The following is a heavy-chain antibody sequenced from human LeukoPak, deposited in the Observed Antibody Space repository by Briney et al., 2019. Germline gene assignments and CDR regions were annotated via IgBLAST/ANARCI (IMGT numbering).Heavy chain of an antibody. CDR3: AKGSRQFSSDKAGLIDY. V-gene: IGHV3-23*01. CDR1: GFTFSSYA. Sequence: PGGSLRLSCAASGFTFSSYAMSWVRQAPGKGLEWVSAISRCGGSTYYADSVKGRFTISRDNSKNTLFVQMSSLRAEDTAVYYCAKGSRQFSSDKAGLIDYWGQGTLVTVSS. J-gene: IGHJ4*02. D-gene: IGHD6-19*01. CDR2: ISRCGGST.